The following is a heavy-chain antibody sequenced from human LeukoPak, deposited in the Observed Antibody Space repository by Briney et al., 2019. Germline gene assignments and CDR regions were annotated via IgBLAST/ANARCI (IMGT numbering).Heavy chain of an antibody. Sequence: SETLSLTCAVYGGSFSGYYWSWIRQPPGKGLEWIGEINHSGSTNYIPSLKSRVIISVDTSKNQFSLRLSSVTAADTAVYYCARHYGPWGQGTLVTVSS. CDR2: INHSGST. CDR3: ARHYGP. CDR1: GGSFSGYY. J-gene: IGHJ5*02. V-gene: IGHV4-34*01. D-gene: IGHD3-16*01.